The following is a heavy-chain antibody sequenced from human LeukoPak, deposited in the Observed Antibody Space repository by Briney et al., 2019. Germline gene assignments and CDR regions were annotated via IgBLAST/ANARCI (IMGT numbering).Heavy chain of an antibody. CDR1: VGTFSSYA. J-gene: IGHJ4*02. CDR3: ARGFRRDFRYFDFERYFDY. CDR2: IGPIFGTA. V-gene: IGHV1-69*05. Sequence: SVKVSCKASVGTFSSYAISWVRQAPGQGLEWRGGIGPIFGTANYAQKFQGRVTMTRNTSISTAYMELSSLRSEDTAVYYCARGFRRDFRYFDFERYFDYWGQGTLVTVSS. D-gene: IGHD3-9*01.